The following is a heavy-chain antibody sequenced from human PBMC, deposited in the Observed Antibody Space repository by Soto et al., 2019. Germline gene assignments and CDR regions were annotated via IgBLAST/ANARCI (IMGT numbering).Heavy chain of an antibody. J-gene: IGHJ6*02. V-gene: IGHV3-53*01. CDR3: ATAHGDYYYYYGMDV. CDR2: IYSGGST. CDR1: GFTVSSNY. Sequence: GGSLRLSCAASGFTVSSNYMSWVRQAPGKGLEWVSVIYSGGSTYYTDSVKGRFTISRDNSKNTLYLQMNSLRAEDTAVYYCATAHGDYYYYYGMDVWGQGTTVTVSS. D-gene: IGHD3-10*01.